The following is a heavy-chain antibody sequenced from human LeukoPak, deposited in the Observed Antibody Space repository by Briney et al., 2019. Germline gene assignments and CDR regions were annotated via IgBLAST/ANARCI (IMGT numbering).Heavy chain of an antibody. CDR2: MYYSGST. CDR1: GDSISGSSYY. Sequence: SETPSLTCTVSGDSISGSSYYWGWIRQPPGKGLEWIGSMYYSGSTYYNPSLKSRVTISVDTSKNQFSLKLSSVTAADTAMYYCARHRRYHDYWGQGTLVTVSS. J-gene: IGHJ4*02. D-gene: IGHD1-14*01. CDR3: ARHRRYHDY. V-gene: IGHV4-39*01.